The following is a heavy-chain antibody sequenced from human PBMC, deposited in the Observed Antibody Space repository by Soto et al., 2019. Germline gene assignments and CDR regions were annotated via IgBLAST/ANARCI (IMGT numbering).Heavy chain of an antibody. CDR3: AREGEILGIEAGAFDI. Sequence: QVQLVESGGGVVQPGRSLRLSCAASGFRFSNYPMHWVRQAPGKGLEWVAVISYDGSNKYYADSVKGRFTISRDNSKNTLYLQMNSLRVDDTAVYYCAREGEILGIEAGAFDIWGQGTMVTVSS. J-gene: IGHJ3*02. CDR2: ISYDGSNK. CDR1: GFRFSNYP. D-gene: IGHD7-27*01. V-gene: IGHV3-30-3*01.